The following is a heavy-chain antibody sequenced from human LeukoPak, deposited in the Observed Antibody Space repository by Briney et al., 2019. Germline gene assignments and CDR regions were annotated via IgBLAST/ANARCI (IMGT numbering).Heavy chain of an antibody. V-gene: IGHV3-13*01. D-gene: IGHD5-12*01. CDR3: VRGGYRGFDYEY. CDR2: IGTAGDT. Sequence: GGSLRLSCAASGFTFSRYDMHWVRQGTRKGLEWVSAIGTAGDTYYPGSVKGRFTISRDNAKSSLYLQMNSLRAEDTAVYYCVRGGYRGFDYEYWGQGTLVTVSS. J-gene: IGHJ4*02. CDR1: GFTFSRYD.